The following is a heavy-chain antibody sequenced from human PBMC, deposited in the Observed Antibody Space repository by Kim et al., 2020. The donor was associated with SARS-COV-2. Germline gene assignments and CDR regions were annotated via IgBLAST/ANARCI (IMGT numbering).Heavy chain of an antibody. CDR3: ARDKLAGSFEDSNDFHALLDY. Sequence: GGSLRLSCVASGFSVSDFDMNWVRQAPGKGLEWVSYVSSNGGRTCYAESVKGRFTISRDNAVNALYLEIIIVGVEDMAVYYCARDKLAGSFEDSNDFHALLDYWGRRTLDAVSS. J-gene: IGHJ4*02. D-gene: IGHD3-22*01. CDR1: GFSVSDFD. CDR2: VSSNGGRT. V-gene: IGHV3-48*03.